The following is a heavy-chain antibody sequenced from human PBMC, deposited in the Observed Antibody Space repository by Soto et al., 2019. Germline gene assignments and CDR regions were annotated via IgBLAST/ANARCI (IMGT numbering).Heavy chain of an antibody. J-gene: IGHJ4*02. V-gene: IGHV3-30*18. CDR1: GLTFNIYA. Sequence: GGSLRLSCTASGLTFNIYAMHWVRQAPDKGLEWVALISYDGSNQYYADSVKGRFTISRDNSKNTLFLQMNSLRADDTAVYYCAKDQASGQGSFDSWGQGTLVTVSS. CDR2: ISYDGSNQ. CDR3: AKDQASGQGSFDS.